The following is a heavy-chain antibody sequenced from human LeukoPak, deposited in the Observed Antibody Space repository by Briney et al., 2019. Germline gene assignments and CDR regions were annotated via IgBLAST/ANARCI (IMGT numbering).Heavy chain of an antibody. Sequence: GASVKVSCKASGYTFTGYYMHWVRQAPGQGLEWMGWINPNSGGTNYAQKFQGRVTMTRDTSISTAYMELSRLRSDDTAVYYCAGGYGLRYFDWSPDGAFDIWGQGTMVTVSS. J-gene: IGHJ3*02. CDR3: AGGYGLRYFDWSPDGAFDI. V-gene: IGHV1-2*02. CDR2: INPNSGGT. CDR1: GYTFTGYY. D-gene: IGHD3-9*01.